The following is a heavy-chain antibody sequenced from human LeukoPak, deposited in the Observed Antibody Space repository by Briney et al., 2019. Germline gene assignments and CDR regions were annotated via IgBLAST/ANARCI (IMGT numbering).Heavy chain of an antibody. CDR1: GGSISSSSYY. Sequence: PSETLSLTCTVSGGSISSSSYYWGWIRQPPGKGLEWIGSIYYSGSTYYNPSLKCRVTISVDTSKNQFSLKLSSVTAADTAVYYCARLRSGWDYWGEGTLLTVSS. J-gene: IGHJ4*02. CDR2: IYYSGST. D-gene: IGHD6-19*01. V-gene: IGHV4-39*01. CDR3: ARLRSGWDY.